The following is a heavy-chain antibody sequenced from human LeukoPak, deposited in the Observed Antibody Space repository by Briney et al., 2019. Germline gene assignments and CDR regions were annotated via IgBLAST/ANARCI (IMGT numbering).Heavy chain of an antibody. J-gene: IGHJ4*02. CDR2: ISTSTSTI. V-gene: IGHV3-48*01. Sequence: GGSLRLSCAASGFIFSAYAMNWVRQAPGKGLEWVSYISTSTSTIYYADSVKGRFTISRDNVKNSLYLQMNSLRVEDTAVYYCARGSGTYDFWGQGTLVTASS. CDR1: GFIFSAYA. D-gene: IGHD1-26*01. CDR3: ARGSGTYDF.